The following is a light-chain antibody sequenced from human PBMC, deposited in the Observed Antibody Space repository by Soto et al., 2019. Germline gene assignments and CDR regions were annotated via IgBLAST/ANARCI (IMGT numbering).Light chain of an antibody. CDR2: DAS. CDR1: QTADQW. Sequence: DIQVTQSPSTLSASVGDRVIIACRASQTADQWVAWYQQKPGKAPNGLIYDASRLESGVPSRFSGSGSGTLFNLTISNLQPDDFATYYCQQYNDYPYTFGQGTKVEI. J-gene: IGKJ2*01. V-gene: IGKV1-5*01. CDR3: QQYNDYPYT.